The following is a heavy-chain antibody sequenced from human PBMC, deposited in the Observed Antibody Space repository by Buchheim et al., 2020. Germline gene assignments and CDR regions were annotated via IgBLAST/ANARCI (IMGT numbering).Heavy chain of an antibody. D-gene: IGHD6-13*01. CDR3: AKACVSSRGGLYYFDY. J-gene: IGHJ4*02. Sequence: EVQLLESGGGLVQPGGSLRLSCAASGFTFSSYAMSWVRQAPGKGLEWVSAISGRGGSTYYADSVKGRFTIPRDNSKNTLYLQMNSLRAEDTAVYYCAKACVSSRGGLYYFDYWGQGTL. CDR1: GFTFSSYA. V-gene: IGHV3-23*01. CDR2: ISGRGGST.